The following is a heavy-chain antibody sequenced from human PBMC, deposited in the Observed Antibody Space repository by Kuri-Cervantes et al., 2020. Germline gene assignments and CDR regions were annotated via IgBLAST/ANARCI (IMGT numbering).Heavy chain of an antibody. D-gene: IGHD3-3*01. CDR2: VSWNGSRT. CDR3: AKDQGTYYDFWSGYYPYYYYGMDV. Sequence: GESLKISCAASGSTFSNSDMNWVRQAPGKGLEWVSGVSWNGSRTHYADSVKGRFIISRDNSKNTLYLQMNSLRAEDTAVYYCAKDQGTYYDFWSGYYPYYYYGMDVWGQGTTVTVSS. J-gene: IGHJ6*02. V-gene: IGHV3-19*01. CDR1: GSTFSNSD.